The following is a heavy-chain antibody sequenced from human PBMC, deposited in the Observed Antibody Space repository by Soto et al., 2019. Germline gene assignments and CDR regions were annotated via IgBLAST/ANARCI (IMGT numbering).Heavy chain of an antibody. V-gene: IGHV4-31*03. Sequence: QVQLQESGPGLVKPSQALSLTCTVSGGSISSGGYYWSWIRQHPGKGLEWIGYIYYSGSTYYNPSLKSRFTISLDTSKNQFSLKLSSVTAADTAVYYCARERVRGLYFDYWGQGTLVTVSS. CDR1: GGSISSGGYY. J-gene: IGHJ4*02. D-gene: IGHD3-10*01. CDR2: IYYSGST. CDR3: ARERVRGLYFDY.